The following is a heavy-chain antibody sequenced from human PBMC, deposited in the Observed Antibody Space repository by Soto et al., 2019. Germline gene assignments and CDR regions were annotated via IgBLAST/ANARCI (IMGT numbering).Heavy chain of an antibody. V-gene: IGHV1-3*01. D-gene: IGHD2-15*01. CDR3: ASVLISPGRVGVVKFDY. CDR2: INAGNGNT. CDR1: GYTFTSYA. Sequence: GASVKVSCKASGYTFTSYAMHWVRQAPGQRLEWMGWINAGNGNTKYSQKFQGRVTITRDTSASTAYMELSSLRSEDTAVYYCASVLISPGRVGVVKFDYWGQGTLVTVSS. J-gene: IGHJ4*02.